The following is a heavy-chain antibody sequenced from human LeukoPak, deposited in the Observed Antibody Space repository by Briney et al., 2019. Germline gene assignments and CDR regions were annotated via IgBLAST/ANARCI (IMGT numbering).Heavy chain of an antibody. V-gene: IGHV1-2*02. CDR1: GYTFTGYY. CDR2: INPNSGGT. Sequence: ASVMVSCKASGYTFTGYYKHWVRQAPGQGLEWMGWINPNSGGTNYAQKFQGRVTMTRDTSISTAYMELSRLRSDDTAVYYCARVGRGSYYPFRGVFDYWGQGTLVTVSS. D-gene: IGHD1-26*01. CDR3: ARVGRGSYYPFRGVFDY. J-gene: IGHJ4*02.